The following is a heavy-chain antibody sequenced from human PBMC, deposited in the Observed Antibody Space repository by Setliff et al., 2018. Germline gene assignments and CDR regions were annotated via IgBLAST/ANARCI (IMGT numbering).Heavy chain of an antibody. J-gene: IGHJ6*03. Sequence: SETLSLTCTVSGGSISNTYYYWSWIRQPAGQGLEWIGQIYTSWSTNYNPSLKSRVTISVDTSKNQFSLKLSSVTAADAAVYYCARLSGFLYIDVWGKGTTVTVSS. V-gene: IGHV4-61*09. CDR3: ARLSGFLYIDV. CDR2: IYTSWST. D-gene: IGHD3-3*01. CDR1: GGSISNTYYY.